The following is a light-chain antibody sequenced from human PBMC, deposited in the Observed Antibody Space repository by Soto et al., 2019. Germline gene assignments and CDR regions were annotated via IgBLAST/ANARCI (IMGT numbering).Light chain of an antibody. CDR1: SGHSRYA. CDR2: LNSDGSH. Sequence: QLVLTQSPSASASLGASVKLTCTLSSGHSRYAIAWHQQQPEQGPRYLMKLNSDGSHRKGDGIPDRFSGSSSGAERYLTISSLQSEDEAEYYSQTWGTGTVIFGGGTKLTVL. CDR3: QTWGTGTVI. J-gene: IGLJ2*01. V-gene: IGLV4-69*01.